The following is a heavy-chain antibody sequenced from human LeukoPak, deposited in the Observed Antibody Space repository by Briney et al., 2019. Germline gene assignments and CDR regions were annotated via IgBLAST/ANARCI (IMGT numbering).Heavy chain of an antibody. CDR2: INPSGGST. CDR1: GYTFTSYY. V-gene: IGHV1-46*01. CDR3: ARDENPGVLARDAFDI. Sequence: ASVKVSCKASGYTFTSYYMHWVRQAPGQGLEWMGIINPSGGSTSYAQKFQGRVTMTRDMSTSTVYMELSSLRSEDTAVYYCARDENPGVLARDAFDIWGQGTMVTVSS. D-gene: IGHD3-3*01. J-gene: IGHJ3*02.